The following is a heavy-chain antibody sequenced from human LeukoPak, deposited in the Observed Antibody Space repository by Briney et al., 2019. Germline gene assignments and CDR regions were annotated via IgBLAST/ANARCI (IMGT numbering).Heavy chain of an antibody. CDR1: GFTLSSEA. CDR2: IRGSGGRT. Sequence: GGSLRLSGAGSGFTLSSEARGWVRQAPGKGLEGVWAIRGSGGRTYYADSVKRRYTSSRVKSKNRRYRQMESVKAGNTAVYYVKGRFTISRDHCKNRLYLQMNSLRAEDTAVYYSANDGGPGLTMIVVVLAYAPSYYFDCWGQGTLVTVSS. CDR3: KGRFTISRDHCKNRLYLQMNSLRAEDTAVYYSANDGGPGLTMIVVVLAYAPSYYFDC. D-gene: IGHD3-10*01. V-gene: IGHV3-23*01. J-gene: IGHJ4*02.